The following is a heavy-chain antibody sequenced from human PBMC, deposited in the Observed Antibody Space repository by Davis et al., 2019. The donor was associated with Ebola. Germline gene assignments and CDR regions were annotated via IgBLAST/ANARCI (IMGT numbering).Heavy chain of an antibody. CDR2: IKSKADGGTT. CDR1: GFSFTHAW. CDR3: TTDELGSTEHFYYFNLDV. V-gene: IGHV3-15*01. D-gene: IGHD6-13*01. J-gene: IGHJ6*02. Sequence: GESLKISCAASGFSFTHAWMSWVRQAPGKGLEWVGRIKSKADGGTTDYAAPVKGRFTISRDDSKTTLYLQINSLKTDDTGVYYCTTDELGSTEHFYYFNLDVWGQGTTVTVSS.